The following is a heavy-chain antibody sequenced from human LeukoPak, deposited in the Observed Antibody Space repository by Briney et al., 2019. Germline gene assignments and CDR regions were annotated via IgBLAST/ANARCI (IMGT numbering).Heavy chain of an antibody. CDR2: ISSSSSTI. Sequence: PGGPLRLSCAASGFTFRSYSMNWVRQAPGKGLEWVSYISSSSSTIYYADSVKGRFTISRDNAKNSMYLKMNSLRDEDTAVYYCARDGMVRGVIIWDAFDIWGQGTMVTVSS. D-gene: IGHD3-10*01. CDR3: ARDGMVRGVIIWDAFDI. CDR1: GFTFRSYS. J-gene: IGHJ3*02. V-gene: IGHV3-48*02.